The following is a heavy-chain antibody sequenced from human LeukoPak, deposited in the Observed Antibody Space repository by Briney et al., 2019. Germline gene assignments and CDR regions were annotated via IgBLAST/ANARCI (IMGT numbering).Heavy chain of an antibody. D-gene: IGHD3-22*01. CDR2: IYYSGST. J-gene: IGHJ4*02. CDR3: ARATYYYDSSGYLFDY. Sequence: PSETLSLTCTVSGGSISSYYWRWIRQPPGKGLEWIGYIYYSGSTNYNPSLKSRVTISVDTSKNQFSLKLSSVTAADTAVYYCARATYYYDSSGYLFDYWGQGTLVTVSS. V-gene: IGHV4-59*01. CDR1: GGSISSYY.